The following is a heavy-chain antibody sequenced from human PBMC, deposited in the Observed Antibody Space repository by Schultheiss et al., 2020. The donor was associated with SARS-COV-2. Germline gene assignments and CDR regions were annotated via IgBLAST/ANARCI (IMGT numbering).Heavy chain of an antibody. CDR2: ISSSSSYI. CDR1: GFTFSSYS. J-gene: IGHJ4*02. V-gene: IGHV3-21*04. CDR3: ARDRITVTTEGVDY. D-gene: IGHD4-17*01. Sequence: GGSLRLSCAASGFTFSSYSMNWVRQAPGKGLEWVSSISSSSSYIYYADSVKGRFTISRDNAKRSVLLQMNNLRAEDTAVYYCARDRITVTTEGVDYWGQGSLVTVAS.